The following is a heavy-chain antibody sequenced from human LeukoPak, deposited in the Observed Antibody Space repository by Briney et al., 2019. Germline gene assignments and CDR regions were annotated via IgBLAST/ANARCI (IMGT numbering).Heavy chain of an antibody. V-gene: IGHV4-34*01. CDR1: GGSFSGYY. CDR3: AIGRRGISRGYCSGGSCRNWFDP. Sequence: SETLSLTCAVYGGSFSGYYWSWIRQPPGKGLEWIGEINHSGRTNYNPSLKSRVTISVDTSKTQFSLKLSSVTAADTAVYYCAIGRRGISRGYCSGGSCRNWFDPWGQGTLVTVSS. D-gene: IGHD2-15*01. CDR2: INHSGRT. J-gene: IGHJ5*02.